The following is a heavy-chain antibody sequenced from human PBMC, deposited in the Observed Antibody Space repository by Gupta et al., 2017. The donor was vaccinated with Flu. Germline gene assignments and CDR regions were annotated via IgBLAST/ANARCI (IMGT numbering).Heavy chain of an antibody. CDR2: MSDDGSNQ. Sequence: QVQLVQSGGGVVRPGSSLRLSCEASGFIFSDYGMHWVRQVPGKGLEWMAVMSDDGSNQWYADSVRGRFTISRDNSENTLILQMNSLRRDDTAVYYCAKGGRHNWNFDGDYWGQGTLVTVSS. CDR1: GFIFSDYG. CDR3: AKGGRHNWNFDGDY. V-gene: IGHV3-30*18. J-gene: IGHJ4*02. D-gene: IGHD1-7*01.